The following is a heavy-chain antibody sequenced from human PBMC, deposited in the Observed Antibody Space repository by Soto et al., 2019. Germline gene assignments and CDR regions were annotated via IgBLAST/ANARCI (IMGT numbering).Heavy chain of an antibody. CDR1: GFTFSSYA. CDR2: IRGSGGST. CDR3: AKDRTYYYGSGSYLGY. J-gene: IGHJ4*02. D-gene: IGHD3-10*01. Sequence: GGSLRLSCAASGFTFSSYAMSWVRQAPGKGLEWVSAIRGSGGSTYYADSVKGRFTISRDNSKNTLYLQMNSLRAEDTSVYYCAKDRTYYYGSGSYLGYWGQGTLVTVSS. V-gene: IGHV3-23*01.